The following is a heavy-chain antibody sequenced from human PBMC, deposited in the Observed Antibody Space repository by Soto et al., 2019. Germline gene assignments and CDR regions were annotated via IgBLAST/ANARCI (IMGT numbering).Heavy chain of an antibody. V-gene: IGHV4-34*01. CDR3: GRKGDSGGMDV. CDR1: GGSFSGYY. CDR2: INHSGST. D-gene: IGHD3-16*01. J-gene: IGHJ6*02. Sequence: SETLSLTCAVYGGSFSGYYWSWIRQPPGKGLEWIGEINHSGSTNYNPSLKSRVTISVDTSKNQFSLKLSSVTAADTAVYYCGRKGDSGGMDVWGQGTTVTVSS.